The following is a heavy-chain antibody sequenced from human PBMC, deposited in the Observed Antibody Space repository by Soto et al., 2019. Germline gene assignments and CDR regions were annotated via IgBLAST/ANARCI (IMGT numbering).Heavy chain of an antibody. CDR1: GFTFSSYL. CDR2: IKQDGSEK. D-gene: IGHD1-26*01. V-gene: IGHV3-7*05. J-gene: IGHJ4*02. Sequence: PGGSLRLSCAASGFTFSSYLMSWVRQAPGKGLEWVANIKQDGSEKYYVDSVKGRFTISRDNAKNSLYLQMNSLRAEDTAVYYCARMYGTSYFVYFDYWGQGTLVTVSS. CDR3: ARMYGTSYFVYFDY.